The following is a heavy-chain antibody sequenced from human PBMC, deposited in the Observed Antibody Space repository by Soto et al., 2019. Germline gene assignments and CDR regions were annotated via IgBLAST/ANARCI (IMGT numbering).Heavy chain of an antibody. Sequence: SETLSLTCAVSGGSISSGGYSWGWIRQPPGKGLEWIGYIYHSGSTYYNPSLKSRVTISLDMSRNHFSLNLSSVTAAGTAVYYCVRDGTKTLRDWFDPWGQGISVTVSS. D-gene: IGHD1-1*01. CDR1: GGSISSGGYS. CDR2: IYHSGST. J-gene: IGHJ5*02. CDR3: VRDGTKTLRDWFDP. V-gene: IGHV4-30-2*01.